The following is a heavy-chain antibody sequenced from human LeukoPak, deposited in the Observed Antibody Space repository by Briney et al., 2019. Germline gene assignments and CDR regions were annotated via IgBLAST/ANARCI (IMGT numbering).Heavy chain of an antibody. V-gene: IGHV4-34*01. CDR1: GGSFSGYY. J-gene: IGHJ4*02. CDR3: ARGSWRQLVYPRFDY. CDR2: INHSGST. Sequence: SETLSLTCAVYGGSFSGYYWSWLRQPPGKGLEWIGEINHSGSTHYNPSLKSRVTISVDTSKSQFSLELSSVTAADTAVYYCARGSWRQLVYPRFDYWGQGTLVTVSS. D-gene: IGHD6-6*01.